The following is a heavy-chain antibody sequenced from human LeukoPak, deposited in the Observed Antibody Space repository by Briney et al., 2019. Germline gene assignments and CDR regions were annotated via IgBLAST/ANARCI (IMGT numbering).Heavy chain of an antibody. CDR3: ASRDSVSNDCGGNSGLSFDY. J-gene: IGHJ4*02. Sequence: ASVKVSCKASGYTFTGYYMHWVRQAPGQGLEWMGWINPNSGGTNYAQKFQGRVTMTRDTSISTAYMELSRLRSDDTAVYYCASRDSVSNDCGGNSGLSFDYWGQGTLVTVSS. CDR2: INPNSGGT. V-gene: IGHV1-2*02. CDR1: GYTFTGYY. D-gene: IGHD4-23*01.